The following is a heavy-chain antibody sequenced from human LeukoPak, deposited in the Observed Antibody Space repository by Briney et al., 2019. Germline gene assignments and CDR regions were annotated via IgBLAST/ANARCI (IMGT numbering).Heavy chain of an antibody. Sequence: GGSLRLSCAASGFTFSSYWMSWVRQAPGKGLEWVANIKQDGSEKYYVDSVKGRFAISRDNAKNSLYLQMNSLRAEDTVVYYCARDEIVGATNFDYWGQGTLVTVSS. V-gene: IGHV3-7*01. D-gene: IGHD1-26*01. CDR1: GFTFSSYW. CDR3: ARDEIVGATNFDY. J-gene: IGHJ4*02. CDR2: IKQDGSEK.